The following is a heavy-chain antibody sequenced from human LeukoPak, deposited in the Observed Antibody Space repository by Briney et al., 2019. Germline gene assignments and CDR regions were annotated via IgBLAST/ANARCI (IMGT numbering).Heavy chain of an antibody. V-gene: IGHV4-59*08. Sequence: SETLSLTCTVSGGSIRSYYWSWIRQPPGKGLEWIGYIYYSGSTNYNPSLKSRVTISVDTSRNQFSLKLSSVTAADTAVYYCARRRGRGYDLPSKYYFDYWGQGTLVTISS. CDR3: ARRRGRGYDLPSKYYFDY. D-gene: IGHD5-12*01. J-gene: IGHJ4*02. CDR2: IYYSGST. CDR1: GGSIRSYY.